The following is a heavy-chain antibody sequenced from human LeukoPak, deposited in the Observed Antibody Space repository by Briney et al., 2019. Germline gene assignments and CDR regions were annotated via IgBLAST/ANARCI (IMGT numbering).Heavy chain of an antibody. CDR1: GGTFRSYA. CDR3: ATPRSPEWYFDL. Sequence: GASVKVFCNVSGGTFRSYAISWVPQAPGQGLEWMGGIIPIFGKANYAQKFQGRVTITTDESTSTDYMELSSLRSDDTDVYYCATPRSPEWYFDLWGRGTLVTVSS. CDR2: IIPIFGKA. V-gene: IGHV1-69*05. J-gene: IGHJ2*01.